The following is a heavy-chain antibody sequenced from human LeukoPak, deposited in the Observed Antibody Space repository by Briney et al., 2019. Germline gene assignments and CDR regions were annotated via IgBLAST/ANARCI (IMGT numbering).Heavy chain of an antibody. CDR3: ARDLSQQLFPYYYYYYMDV. Sequence: QAGGSLRLSCAASGFTFSSYWMSWVRQAPGKGLEWVANIKQDGSEKYYVDSVKGRFTISRDNAKNSLYLQMNSLRAEDTAVYYCARDLSQQLFPYYYYYYMDVWGKGTTVTVSS. V-gene: IGHV3-7*01. CDR1: GFTFSSYW. J-gene: IGHJ6*03. D-gene: IGHD6-13*01. CDR2: IKQDGSEK.